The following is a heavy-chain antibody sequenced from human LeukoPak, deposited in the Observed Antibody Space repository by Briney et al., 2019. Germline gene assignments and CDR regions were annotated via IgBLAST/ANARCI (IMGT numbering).Heavy chain of an antibody. V-gene: IGHV3-48*04. Sequence: GGSLRLSCAASGFTFSSYSMNWVRQAPGKGLEWVSYISSSSSTIYYADSVKGRFTISRDNAKNSLYLQMNSLRAEDTAVYYCARAGAYYDILTGYAFDIWGQGTMVTVSS. CDR3: ARAGAYYDILTGYAFDI. CDR1: GFTFSSYS. J-gene: IGHJ3*02. CDR2: ISSSSSTI. D-gene: IGHD3-9*01.